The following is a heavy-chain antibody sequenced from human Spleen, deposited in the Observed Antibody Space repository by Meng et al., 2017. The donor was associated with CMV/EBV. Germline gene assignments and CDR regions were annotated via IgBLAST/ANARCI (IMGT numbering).Heavy chain of an antibody. D-gene: IGHD4-17*01. CDR3: AKDTPDDYGYYTMDV. J-gene: IGHJ6*02. CDR2: ISSSSSTI. Sequence: LSLTCAASGFIFSTYSMNWVRQAPGKGLEWVSYISSSSSTIYYADSVKGRFTLSRDNAKNSVYLQMNRLRAEDTAVYYCAKDTPDDYGYYTMDVWGQGTTVTVSS. CDR1: GFIFSTYS. V-gene: IGHV3-48*04.